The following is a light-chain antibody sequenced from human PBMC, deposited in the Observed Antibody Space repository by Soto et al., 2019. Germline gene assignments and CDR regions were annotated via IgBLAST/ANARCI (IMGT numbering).Light chain of an antibody. J-gene: IGKJ4*01. CDR1: QSLLISGDNY. V-gene: IGKV2-28*01. Sequence: DPVMTQSPLFLPVTPGEPASISCRSSQSLLISGDNYLDWYLQKPGQSPQLLIYLGSTRASGVPDRFSGSGSATDFTLKISRVEAEDVGVYYCMQALQTPLTFGGGTRVEIK. CDR2: LGS. CDR3: MQALQTPLT.